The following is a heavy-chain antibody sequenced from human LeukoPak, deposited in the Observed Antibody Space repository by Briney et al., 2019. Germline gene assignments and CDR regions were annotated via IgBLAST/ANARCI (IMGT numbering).Heavy chain of an antibody. J-gene: IGHJ4*02. Sequence: GGSLRLSCAASGFTFSTYAMSWVRQTPGKGLEWVSAISSSGGGTYYADSVRGRFTISRDNSKNTLYLQMNSLRAEDAAVYFCAKAPVTSCRGAYCYPFDSWGQGTLVTVSS. V-gene: IGHV3-23*01. CDR2: ISSSGGGT. CDR1: GFTFSTYA. CDR3: AKAPVTSCRGAYCYPFDS. D-gene: IGHD2-21*01.